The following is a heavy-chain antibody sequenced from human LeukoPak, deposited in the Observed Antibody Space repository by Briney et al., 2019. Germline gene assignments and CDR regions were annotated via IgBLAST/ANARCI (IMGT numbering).Heavy chain of an antibody. Sequence: GGSLRLSCVASGFTFSSYAMSWVRQAPGKGLEWVAVISYAGSNIAYADSVKGRFTISRDNSKNTLYLQMNSLRPEDTAVYHCAKEWPWENYYYGMNVWGQGTTVTVSS. CDR2: ISYAGSNI. CDR3: AKEWPWENYYYGMNV. D-gene: IGHD1-26*01. CDR1: GFTFSSYA. J-gene: IGHJ6*02. V-gene: IGHV3-30*18.